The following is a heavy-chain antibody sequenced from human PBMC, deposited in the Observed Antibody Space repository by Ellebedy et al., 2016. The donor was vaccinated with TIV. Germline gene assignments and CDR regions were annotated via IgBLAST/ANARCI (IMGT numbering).Heavy chain of an antibody. CDR3: ASHPLRLGELSFNTY. D-gene: IGHD3-16*02. J-gene: IGHJ4*02. CDR2: INPNSGGT. CDR1: GYTFTGYY. Sequence: ASVKVSCKASGYTFTGYYMHWVRQAPGQGLEWMGWINPNSGGTNYAQKFQGRVTMTRDTSISTAYMELRSLRSDDTAVYYCASHPLRLGELSFNTYWGQGTLVTVSS. V-gene: IGHV1-2*02.